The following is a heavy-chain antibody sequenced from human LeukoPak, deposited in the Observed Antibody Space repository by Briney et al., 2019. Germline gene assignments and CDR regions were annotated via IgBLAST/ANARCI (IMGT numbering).Heavy chain of an antibody. CDR2: ISGYNGNT. J-gene: IGHJ4*02. CDR1: GYTFSSYG. CDR3: AREPPAYCGFDCYVLGY. V-gene: IGHV1-18*01. D-gene: IGHD2-21*02. Sequence: GASVKVSCKASGYTFSSYGIAWVRQAPGQGLEWMGWISGYNGNTNYAQKLQGRVSMTTDTSTTTAYMELRSLTSDDTAVYYCAREPPAYCGFDCYVLGYWGQGTLVTVSS.